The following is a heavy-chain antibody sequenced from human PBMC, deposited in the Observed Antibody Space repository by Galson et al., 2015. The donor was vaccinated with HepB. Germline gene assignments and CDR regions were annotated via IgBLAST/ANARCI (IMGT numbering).Heavy chain of an antibody. Sequence: SLRLSCAGTGFTFSNAWTAWVRQAPGKGLEWVGRIRSKSDGGTAVYAEPVKGRFTMSRDDSKNTLYLQMTSLKTEDTAVYYCTTDLGSWAQGTLVTVS. J-gene: IGHJ4*02. CDR1: GFTFSNAW. D-gene: IGHD1-26*01. CDR2: IRSKSDGGTA. CDR3: TTDLGS. V-gene: IGHV3-15*01.